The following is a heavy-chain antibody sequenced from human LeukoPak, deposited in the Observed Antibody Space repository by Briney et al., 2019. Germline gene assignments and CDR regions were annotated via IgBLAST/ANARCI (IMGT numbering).Heavy chain of an antibody. V-gene: IGHV4-39*07. CDR2: IFYTGST. D-gene: IGHD2-2*01. CDR3: ARDSIPDY. CDR1: GGSISSSNYY. J-gene: IGHJ4*02. Sequence: SETLSLTCTVSGGSISSSNYYWAWIRQPPGKGLEWIANIFYTGSTYYNPSLKSRVTISVDTSKNQFSLKLSSVTAADTAVYYCARDSIPDYWGQGTLVTVSS.